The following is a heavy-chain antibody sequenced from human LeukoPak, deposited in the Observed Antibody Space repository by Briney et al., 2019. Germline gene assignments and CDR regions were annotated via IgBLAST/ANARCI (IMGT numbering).Heavy chain of an antibody. CDR2: IKAKPHGGTT. J-gene: IGHJ4*02. CDR1: GFTFSSYE. D-gene: IGHD1-26*01. V-gene: IGHV3-15*01. Sequence: GGSLRLSCAASGFTFSSYEMNWVRQAPGKGLEWVGRIKAKPHGGTTDYAAPVKGRFTISRDDSKNTLYLQMNSLKTEDTAVYYCTTDGVGIEGATFDYWGQGILVTVSS. CDR3: TTDGVGIEGATFDY.